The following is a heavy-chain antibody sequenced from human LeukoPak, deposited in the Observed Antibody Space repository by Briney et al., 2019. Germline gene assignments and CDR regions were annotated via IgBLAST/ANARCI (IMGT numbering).Heavy chain of an antibody. CDR1: GYTFTGYY. CDR2: INPNSGGT. Sequence: GASVKVSCKASGYTFTGYYMHWVRQAPGQGLEWMGWINPNSGGTNYAQKFQGRVTMTRDTSISTAYMELRSLRSDDTAVYYCARDRIAVAGFFDYWGQGTLVTVSS. D-gene: IGHD6-19*01. J-gene: IGHJ4*02. V-gene: IGHV1-2*02. CDR3: ARDRIAVAGFFDY.